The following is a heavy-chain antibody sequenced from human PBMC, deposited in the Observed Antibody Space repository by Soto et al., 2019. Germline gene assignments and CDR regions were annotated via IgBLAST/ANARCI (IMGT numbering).Heavy chain of an antibody. CDR1: GFTVRNNY. CDR3: ARGEGSGSNALGY. D-gene: IGHD3-10*01. Sequence: EVLLEESGGGLVQPGGSLRLSCAASGFTVRNNYMAWVRQAPGKGLEWGSVIQGVGSISYADSVRDRFTISRDSSKNTVLLQMNSLRPEDTAVYFCARGEGSGSNALGYWGQGTLVTVSS. J-gene: IGHJ4*02. CDR2: IQGVGSI. V-gene: IGHV3-66*01.